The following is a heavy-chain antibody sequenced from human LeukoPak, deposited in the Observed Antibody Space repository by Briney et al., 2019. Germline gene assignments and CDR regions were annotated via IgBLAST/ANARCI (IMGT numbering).Heavy chain of an antibody. D-gene: IGHD3-10*01. Sequence: GASVKVSCKASGYTFIGYYVHWVRQAPGQGLEWMGWVNPNSGGTDYAQKFQGRITMTRETSNSTAYMELNSLRSDDTAVYYCARGDMVRGLYYMDVWGRGTTVTVSS. CDR2: VNPNSGGT. V-gene: IGHV1-2*02. CDR3: ARGDMVRGLYYMDV. CDR1: GYTFIGYY. J-gene: IGHJ6*03.